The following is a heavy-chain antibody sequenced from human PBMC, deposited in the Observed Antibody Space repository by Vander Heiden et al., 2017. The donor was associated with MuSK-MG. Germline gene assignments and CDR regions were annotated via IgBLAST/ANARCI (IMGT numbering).Heavy chain of an antibody. V-gene: IGHV3-48*04. J-gene: IGHJ3*02. CDR1: GFPFSKYS. CDR3: ARSTGPLDI. Sequence: EVQLVESGGGVVHQGGSLRPSCTTRGFPFSKYSMDGVRQGPGKGLEWVSYISVSGSITYADSVKGRFTISRDNAQNSLYLQMNSLRAEDTAVFYCARSTGPLDIWGPGTLVTVSS. D-gene: IGHD2-8*02. CDR2: ISVSGSI.